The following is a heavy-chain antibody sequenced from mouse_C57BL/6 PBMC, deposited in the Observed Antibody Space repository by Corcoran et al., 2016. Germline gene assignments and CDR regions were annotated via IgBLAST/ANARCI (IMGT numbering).Heavy chain of an antibody. CDR2: INPNNGGT. V-gene: IGHV1-18*01. J-gene: IGHJ4*01. CDR3: ARLVSYAMDY. D-gene: IGHD2-2*01. Sequence: EVQLQQSGPELVKPGASVKIACKASGYTFTDYNMDWVKQSHGKSLEWIGDINPNNGGTIYNQKFKGKATLTVDKSSSTAYMELRSLTSEDTAVYYCARLVSYAMDYWGQGTSVTVSS. CDR1: GYTFTDYN.